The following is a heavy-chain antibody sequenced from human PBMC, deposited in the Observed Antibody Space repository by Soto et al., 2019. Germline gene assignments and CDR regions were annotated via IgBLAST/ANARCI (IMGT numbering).Heavy chain of an antibody. CDR1: GFTFDDYA. CDR2: ISYNSDTI. D-gene: IGHD4-17*01. CDR3: ATSDYGDYDGSFDR. Sequence: EVQLVESGGGLVQPGRSLRLSCAASGFTFDDYAMYWVRQAPGKGLEWVSHISYNSDTIGYADSVKGRFTISRDNAKNSLYLQMNSLRAEDTALYYCATSDYGDYDGSFDRWGQGTLVTVSS. J-gene: IGHJ4*02. V-gene: IGHV3-9*01.